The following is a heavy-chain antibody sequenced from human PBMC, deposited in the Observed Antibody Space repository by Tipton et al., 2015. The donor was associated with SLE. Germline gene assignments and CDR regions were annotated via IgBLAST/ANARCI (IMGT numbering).Heavy chain of an antibody. D-gene: IGHD2-8*02. CDR3: ARHATEVTGGDY. CDR1: GYRFTSHW. V-gene: IGHV5-51*01. CDR2: IYPGDSDT. Sequence: QSGAEVKEPGESLKISCKGSGYRFTSHWIAWVRQMPGKGLEWMGIIYPGDSDTRYSPSFQGQVTISVDKSINTAYRQWSSLQASDTAMYYCARHATEVTGGDYWGQGTLVTVSS. J-gene: IGHJ4*02.